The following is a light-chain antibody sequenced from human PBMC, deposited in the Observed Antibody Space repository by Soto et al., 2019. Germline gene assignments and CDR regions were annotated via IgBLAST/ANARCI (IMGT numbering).Light chain of an antibody. V-gene: IGKV1-33*01. CDR3: QQYGSLPIT. CDR2: DAS. Sequence: DIQMTQSPSSLSASIGDRVTISCQASQDIGNFLNWYQQKPGKAPYLLIYDASNLDTGVSSRFSGSGSGRDFSFTITSLQPDDVATYFCQQYGSLPITFGQWTRLDIK. CDR1: QDIGNF. J-gene: IGKJ5*01.